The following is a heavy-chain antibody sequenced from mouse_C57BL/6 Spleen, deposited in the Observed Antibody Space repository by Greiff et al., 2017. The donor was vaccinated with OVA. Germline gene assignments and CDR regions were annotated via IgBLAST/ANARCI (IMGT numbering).Heavy chain of an antibody. CDR1: GFSLSTSGMG. V-gene: IGHV8-12*01. CDR2: IYWDDDK. J-gene: IGHJ1*03. CDR3: AQKRVTTVVAWYFDV. D-gene: IGHD1-1*01. Sequence: QVTLKESGPGILQSSQTLSLTCSFSGFSLSTSGMGVSWIRQPSGKGLEWLAHIYWDDDKRYNPSLKSRLTISKDTSRNQVFLKITSVDTADTATYYCAQKRVTTVVAWYFDVWGTGTTVTVSS.